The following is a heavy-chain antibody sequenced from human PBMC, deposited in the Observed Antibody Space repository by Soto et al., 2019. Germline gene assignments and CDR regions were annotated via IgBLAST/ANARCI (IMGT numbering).Heavy chain of an antibody. V-gene: IGHV3-23*01. CDR1: GFTFSSYA. CDR2: ISGSGGIT. CDR3: AKMDAYYDFWSCYYTGREYRYGMEF. Sequence: SGGSLRLSCAASGFTFSSYAMSGVRQAPGKGLEWVSAISGSGGITYCADSVKGRFTISRDNYKNTLYLQMNSLRAEDTAVYYCAKMDAYYDFWSCYYTGREYRYGMEFSGQGTTVTGSS. D-gene: IGHD3-3*01. J-gene: IGHJ6*02.